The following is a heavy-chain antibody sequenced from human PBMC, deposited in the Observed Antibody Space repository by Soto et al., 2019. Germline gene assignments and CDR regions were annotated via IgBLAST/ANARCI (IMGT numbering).Heavy chain of an antibody. CDR1: GLTFSNTW. Sequence: GGSLRLSCAASGLTFSNTWMNWVRQAPGRGLEWVGRIKSKTDGGTTDYAAPVKGRFTISRDDSKTTVYLQMNILKTEDTAVYYCATVGSITTAGTPFDYWGQGTLVTVSS. D-gene: IGHD1-1*01. V-gene: IGHV3-15*07. CDR2: IKSKTDGGTT. CDR3: ATVGSITTAGTPFDY. J-gene: IGHJ4*02.